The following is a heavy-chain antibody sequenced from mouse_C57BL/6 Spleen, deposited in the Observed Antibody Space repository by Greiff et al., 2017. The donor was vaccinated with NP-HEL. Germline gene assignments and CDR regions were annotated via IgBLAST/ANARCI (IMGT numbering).Heavy chain of an antibody. J-gene: IGHJ3*01. Sequence: VHLVESGAELMKPGASVKLSCKATGYTFTGYWIEWVKQRPGHGLEWIGEILPGSGSTNYNEKFKGKATFTADTSSNTAYMQLSSLTTEDSAIYYCARGGSNRFAYWGQGTLVTVSA. CDR3: ARGGSNRFAY. D-gene: IGHD2-5*01. CDR2: ILPGSGST. CDR1: GYTFTGYW. V-gene: IGHV1-9*01.